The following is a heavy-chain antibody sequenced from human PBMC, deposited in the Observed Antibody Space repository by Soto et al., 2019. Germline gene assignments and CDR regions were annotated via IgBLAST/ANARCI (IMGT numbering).Heavy chain of an antibody. CDR3: ARDYYDSSGYLAPLDY. D-gene: IGHD3-22*01. CDR1: GGSISSGDYY. CDR2: IYYNGNT. Sequence: SETLSLTSTVSGGSISSGDYYWSWIRQLPGKDLEWIAYIYYNGNTYYTPSLKSRATISLDTSRNQFFLNLNSVTAADTAVYYCARDYYDSSGYLAPLDYWGQGTLVTVSS. V-gene: IGHV4-31*03. J-gene: IGHJ4*02.